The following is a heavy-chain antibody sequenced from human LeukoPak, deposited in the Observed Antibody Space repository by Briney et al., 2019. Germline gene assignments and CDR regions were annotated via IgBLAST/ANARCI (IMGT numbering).Heavy chain of an antibody. D-gene: IGHD4/OR15-4a*01. CDR2: IFWDDDK. Sequence: ECGPTPVQSPQPLTLTPTPSAFSLSTSGLGVGWIRHPHGKALEWLALIFWDDDKRYSPSLKSRLTITKDTSKNQVVLTMTNMDPVDTATYYCAHKVITPYGVTWGQGTLVTVSS. CDR1: AFSLSTSGLG. CDR3: AHKVITPYGVT. J-gene: IGHJ5*02. V-gene: IGHV2-5*02.